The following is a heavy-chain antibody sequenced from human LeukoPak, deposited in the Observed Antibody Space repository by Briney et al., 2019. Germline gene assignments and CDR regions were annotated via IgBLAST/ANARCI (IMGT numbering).Heavy chain of an antibody. CDR2: IKRKSDGGTT. V-gene: IGHV3-15*01. CDR1: GCTFSNAW. CDR3: ATSWGSALDV. D-gene: IGHD1-1*01. J-gene: IGHJ2*01. Sequence: RGTLRLSCAASGCTFSNAWMSWVRQAPGKGREWVGRIKRKSDGGTTDYAPPVKGRFTISRDDSKNTVYLEMNSLKTEDTGVYYCATSWGSALDVWGRGTLVTVSS.